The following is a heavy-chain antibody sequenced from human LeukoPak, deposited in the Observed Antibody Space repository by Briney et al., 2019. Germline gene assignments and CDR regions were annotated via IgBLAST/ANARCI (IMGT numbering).Heavy chain of an antibody. J-gene: IGHJ4*02. V-gene: IGHV4-39*06. CDR2: IYYSGKT. CDR1: GDSVARSDSY. CDR3: ARDRSVSYSSSWTPGVPMYYFDY. D-gene: IGHD6-13*01. Sequence: SETLSLTCSVSGDSVARSDSYWDWIRQPPGTGLEWIGTIYYSGKTYYSPSLKSRVTMSVDTSNNQFPLKLSSVTAADTAVYYCARDRSVSYSSSWTPGVPMYYFDYWGQGTLVTVSS.